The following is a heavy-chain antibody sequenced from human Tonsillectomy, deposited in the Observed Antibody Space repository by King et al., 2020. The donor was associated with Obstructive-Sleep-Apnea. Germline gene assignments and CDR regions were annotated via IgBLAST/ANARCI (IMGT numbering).Heavy chain of an antibody. CDR2: ISYDGSIK. J-gene: IGHJ6*02. CDR1: GFTFSSYA. V-gene: IGHV3-30-3*01. CDR3: ARGDYFDSRVLRGYYYYGMDV. D-gene: IGHD3-22*01. Sequence: VQLVESGGGVVQPGRSLRLSCPASGFTFSSYAMHWVRQAPGKGLEWVALISYDGSIKYYADSVKGRFPCSRDTSKNTLFLQMNSLRAEDMAIYYCARGDYFDSRVLRGYYYYGMDVWGQGTTVTVSS.